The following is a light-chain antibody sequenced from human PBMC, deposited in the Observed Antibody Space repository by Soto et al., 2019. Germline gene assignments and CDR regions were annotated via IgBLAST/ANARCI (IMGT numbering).Light chain of an antibody. J-gene: IGLJ1*01. CDR3: SSYAGSNNFYV. Sequence: QSVLTQPASVSGSPGQSITISCTGTSSDVGGYNYVSWCQQHPVKAPKLMIYDVTNRPSGVSDRFSGSKSGNTASLTISGLQAEDEADYYCSSYAGSNNFYVLGTGTKVTVL. CDR2: DVT. CDR1: SSDVGGYNY. V-gene: IGLV2-14*01.